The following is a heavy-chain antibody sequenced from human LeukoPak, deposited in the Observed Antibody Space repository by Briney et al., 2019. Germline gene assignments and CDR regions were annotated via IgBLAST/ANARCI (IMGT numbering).Heavy chain of an antibody. Sequence: GGSLRLSCAASGFTFSSAGMTWVRQAPGKGLEWVSTITFSGLGLYYADSVKGRFTISRDNSKNMVYLQMNSLRAEDTAIYYCATDGSGWSRSSWGQGTLVTVSS. D-gene: IGHD6-19*01. V-gene: IGHV3-23*01. CDR3: ATDGSGWSRSS. CDR1: GFTFSSAG. J-gene: IGHJ5*02. CDR2: ITFSGLGL.